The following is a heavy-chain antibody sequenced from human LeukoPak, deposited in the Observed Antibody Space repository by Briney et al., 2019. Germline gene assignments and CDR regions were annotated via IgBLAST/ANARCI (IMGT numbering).Heavy chain of an antibody. D-gene: IGHD4-23*01. J-gene: IGHJ6*02. V-gene: IGHV3-48*02. CDR2: ISSSSSTI. CDR1: GFTFSSYS. Sequence: GGSLRLSCAASGFTFSSYSMNWVRQAPGKGLEWVSYISSSSSTIYYADSVKGRFTISRDNAKNSLHLQMNSLRDEDTAVYYCERVQPPPTVVTPRYYYYGMDVWGQGTTVTVSS. CDR3: ERVQPPPTVVTPRYYYYGMDV.